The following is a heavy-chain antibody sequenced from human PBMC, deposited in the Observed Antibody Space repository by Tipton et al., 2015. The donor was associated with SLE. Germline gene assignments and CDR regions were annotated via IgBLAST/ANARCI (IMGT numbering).Heavy chain of an antibody. Sequence: TLSLTCTVSRYSISSGYYWGWMRQAPGKELEWIGSFYHSGNTYYNPSLTSRVTISADTSKNQFSLRLTSVTAADTAIYYCARRGGGYHRTTDYWGQGTLVTVSS. J-gene: IGHJ4*02. CDR2: FYHSGNT. CDR1: RYSISSGYY. CDR3: ARRGGGYHRTTDY. D-gene: IGHD3-10*01. V-gene: IGHV4-38-2*02.